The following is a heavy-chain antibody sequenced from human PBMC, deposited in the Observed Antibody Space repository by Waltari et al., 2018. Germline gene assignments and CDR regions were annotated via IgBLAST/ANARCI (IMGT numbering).Heavy chain of an antibody. Sequence: EVQLVESGGGLVQPGRSLRLSCAASGFTFDDYAMHWVRPAPGKGLEWVSGISWNSGSIGYADSVKGRFTISRDNAKNSLYLQMNSLRAEDMALYYCAKAIHPGVTGTYFDYWGQGTLVTVSS. CDR3: AKAIHPGVTGTYFDY. CDR1: GFTFDDYA. J-gene: IGHJ4*02. CDR2: ISWNSGSI. V-gene: IGHV3-9*03. D-gene: IGHD1-7*01.